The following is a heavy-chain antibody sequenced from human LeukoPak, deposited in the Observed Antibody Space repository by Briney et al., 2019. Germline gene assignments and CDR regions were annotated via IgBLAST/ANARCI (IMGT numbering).Heavy chain of an antibody. CDR2: INPSGGST. D-gene: IGHD2-2*01. CDR3: ARDRQLDCSSTSCYPEYNWFDP. V-gene: IGHV1-46*01. CDR1: GYTFTSSY. Sequence: GASVRVSCRASGYTFTSSYMHWVRQAPGQGLEWMGIINPSGGSTSYAQKFQGRVTMTRDTSTSTVYMELSSLRSEDTAVYYCARDRQLDCSSTSCYPEYNWFDPWGQGTLVTVSS. J-gene: IGHJ5*02.